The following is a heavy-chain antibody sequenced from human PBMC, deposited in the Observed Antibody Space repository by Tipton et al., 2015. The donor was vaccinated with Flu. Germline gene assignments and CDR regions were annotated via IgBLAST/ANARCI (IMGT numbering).Heavy chain of an antibody. CDR3: APTPGAVADNSGYYYGMEV. D-gene: IGHD6-19*01. V-gene: IGHV3-23*01. CDR2: ISGSGDSR. J-gene: IGHJ6*02. CDR1: GLTLSTFA. Sequence: SLRLSCATSGLTLSTFAMSWVRQAPGKGLEWVSIISGSGDSRYFADSAKGRFAISRDNSKNTVHLHMNRLRADDTAVYYCAPTPGAVADNSGYYYGMEVRGQGTPVTVSS.